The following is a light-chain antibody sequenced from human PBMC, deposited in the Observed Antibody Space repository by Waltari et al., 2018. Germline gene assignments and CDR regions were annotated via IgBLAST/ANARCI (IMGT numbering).Light chain of an antibody. CDR3: QSYDFSMSAL. V-gene: IGLV1-40*01. CDR1: ASNIGAGFD. Sequence: QSVLTQPPSVSGAPGQRVTISCTGSASNIGAGFDVHWYQQFPGTAPKLLIYCFPNRPFGVPARFSGSQSCTSSSLAITGLHAEDEADYYCQSYDFSMSALFGGGTKLTVL. CDR2: CFP. J-gene: IGLJ3*02.